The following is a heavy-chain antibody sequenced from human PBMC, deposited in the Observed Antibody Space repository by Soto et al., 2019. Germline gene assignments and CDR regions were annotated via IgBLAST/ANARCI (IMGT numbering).Heavy chain of an antibody. Sequence: PGGSLRLSCVVSGFSVSATSIFWVRQATGKGLEWVSLMHRGGTTDNADSVKGRFTTSRDKSKNTLYLHMNGLRVEDTAVYYCARVNTTLVDHFDCWGQGXLVTVYS. D-gene: IGHD5-18*01. CDR3: ARVNTTLVDHFDC. CDR2: MHRGGTT. V-gene: IGHV3-53*01. J-gene: IGHJ4*02. CDR1: GFSVSATS.